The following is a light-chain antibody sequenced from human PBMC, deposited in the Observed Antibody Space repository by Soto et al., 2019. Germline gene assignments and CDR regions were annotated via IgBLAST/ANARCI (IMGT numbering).Light chain of an antibody. V-gene: IGLV1-51*01. CDR3: GTWDSSLIAGV. J-gene: IGLJ2*01. CDR1: RSNIGNND. CDR2: DNN. Sequence: QSVLTQPPSVSAAPGQKVTISCSGSRSNIGNNDVAWYQQLPGTAPKLLIYDNNKRPSGIPDRFSASKSGTSATLGITGLQTGDEADYYCGTWDSSLIAGVFGGGTKVTVL.